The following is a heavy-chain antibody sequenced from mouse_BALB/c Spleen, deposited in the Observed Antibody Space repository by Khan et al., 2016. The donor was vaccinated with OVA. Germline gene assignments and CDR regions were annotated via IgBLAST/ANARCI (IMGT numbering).Heavy chain of an antibody. Sequence: QVQLKQSGPGLVQPSQSLSITCTVSGFSFPLYGFHWVRQSPGKGLEWLGVIWSGGTTDYNAAFISRMSISKDNSKSQVFFKMNSLQAHSSAIYYCARNGDYVHWYFDLWGAGTTVNVSS. J-gene: IGHJ1*01. CDR3: ARNGDYVHWYFDL. D-gene: IGHD2-13*01. CDR1: GFSFPLYG. V-gene: IGHV2-2*01. CDR2: IWSGGTT.